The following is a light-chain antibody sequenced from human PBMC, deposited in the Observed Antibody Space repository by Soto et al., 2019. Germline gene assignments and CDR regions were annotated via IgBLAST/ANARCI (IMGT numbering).Light chain of an antibody. Sequence: DIQMTQSPSTLSASVGDRVTITCRASQSIGSWLAWYQQKPGKAPKFLIYKASTLESAVPSRFSGSGSGTEFTLTISSLQPDDFAPYYCQQYETYWTFGQGTKVEIK. CDR3: QQYETYWT. CDR2: KAS. CDR1: QSIGSW. V-gene: IGKV1-5*03. J-gene: IGKJ1*01.